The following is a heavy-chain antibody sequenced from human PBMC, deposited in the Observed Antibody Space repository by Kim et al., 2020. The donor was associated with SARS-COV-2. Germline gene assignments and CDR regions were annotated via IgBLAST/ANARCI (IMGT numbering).Heavy chain of an antibody. J-gene: IGHJ3*02. Sequence: SETLSLTCAVYGGSFSGYYWSWIRQPPGKGLEWIGEINHSGSTNYNPSLKSRVTISVDTSKNQFSLKLSSVTAADTAVYYCARGWWLVPQAFDIWGQGTMVTVSS. D-gene: IGHD6-19*01. CDR3: ARGWWLVPQAFDI. CDR1: GGSFSGYY. V-gene: IGHV4-34*01. CDR2: INHSGST.